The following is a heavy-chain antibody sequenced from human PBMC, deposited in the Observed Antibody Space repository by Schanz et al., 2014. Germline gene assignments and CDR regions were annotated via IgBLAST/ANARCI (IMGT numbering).Heavy chain of an antibody. D-gene: IGHD3-10*01. Sequence: EVQLLESGGGWVQPGGSLRLSCAASGFTFSDYSMNWVRQAPGKGPEWVSYIRSSSTPIYYADSVKGRFTISRDNAKNSLYLQMNSLRAEDTAVYYCARIGGSVFDYWAQGTLVTVSS. CDR2: IRSSSTPI. V-gene: IGHV3-48*01. CDR3: ARIGGSVFDY. J-gene: IGHJ4*02. CDR1: GFTFSDYS.